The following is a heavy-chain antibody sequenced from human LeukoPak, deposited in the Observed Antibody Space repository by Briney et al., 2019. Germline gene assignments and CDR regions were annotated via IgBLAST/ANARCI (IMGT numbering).Heavy chain of an antibody. J-gene: IGHJ6*02. V-gene: IGHV4-34*01. CDR3: ARATYYDILTGYLQGDYYYGMDV. CDR2: INQSGST. D-gene: IGHD3-9*01. Sequence: SETLSLTCAVYGGSFSGNYWSWIRQPPGKGLEWIGEINQSGSTNYNPSLKSRVTISVDTSKNQFSLKLRSVTAADTAVYYCARATYYDILTGYLQGDYYYGMDVWGQGTTVTVSS. CDR1: GGSFSGNY.